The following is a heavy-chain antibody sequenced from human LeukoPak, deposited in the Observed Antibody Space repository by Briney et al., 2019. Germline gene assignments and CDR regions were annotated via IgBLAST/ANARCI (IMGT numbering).Heavy chain of an antibody. CDR1: GYTFTSYG. J-gene: IGHJ4*02. V-gene: IGHV1-18*01. CDR2: ITAYNGNT. D-gene: IGHD3-22*01. CDR3: VRDATSTMIVVVSMYYFGY. Sequence: ASVKFSCKASGYTFTSYGLSWVQPARGQGVEWMGWITAYNGNTNSEKKLQGRVTMTTNTSTSTAYMEMRSMRSDATAVYYCVRDATSTMIVVVSMYYFGYWGQGTLVTV.